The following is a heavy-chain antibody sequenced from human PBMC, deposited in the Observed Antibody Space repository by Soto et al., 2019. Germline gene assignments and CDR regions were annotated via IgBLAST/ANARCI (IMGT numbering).Heavy chain of an antibody. D-gene: IGHD2-21*01. Sequence: EVQLVESGGGLVKPGGSLRLSCAASGFNFSSYSMNWVRQAPGKGLEWVSTISSRNNDMYYVDSVKGRFTISRDNARNSVYLQMNSLRVDDTAVYYCARDVNGGFCGAWGQGTLVTVSS. CDR3: ARDVNGGFCGA. V-gene: IGHV3-21*01. CDR2: ISSRNNDM. J-gene: IGHJ5*02. CDR1: GFNFSSYS.